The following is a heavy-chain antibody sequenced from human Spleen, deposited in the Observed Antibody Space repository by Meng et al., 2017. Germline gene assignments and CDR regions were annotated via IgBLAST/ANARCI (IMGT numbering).Heavy chain of an antibody. CDR2: IYSGGST. J-gene: IGHJ3*02. CDR3: ATFPRAFDI. CDR1: GFTVSSNY. Sequence: GGSLRLSCAASGFTVSSNYMTWVRQAPGKGLEWVSIIYSGGSTYYADSVKGRFTISRDNAKNSLYLQMNSLRAEDTAFYYCATFPRAFDIWGQGTMVTVSS. V-gene: IGHV3-53*01.